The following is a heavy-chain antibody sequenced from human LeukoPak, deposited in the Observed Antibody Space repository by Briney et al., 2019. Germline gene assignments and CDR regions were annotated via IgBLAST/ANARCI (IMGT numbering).Heavy chain of an antibody. D-gene: IGHD2-2*01. CDR2: MNPNSGNT. Sequence: ASVKVSCKASGYTFTSYDISWVRQATGQGLEWMGWMNPNSGNTGYAQKFQGRVTMTRNTSISTAYMELSSLRSEDTAVYYCARGLSRYCSSTSCSWGYWGQGTLVTVSS. J-gene: IGHJ4*02. V-gene: IGHV1-8*01. CDR3: ARGLSRYCSSTSCSWGY. CDR1: GYTFTSYD.